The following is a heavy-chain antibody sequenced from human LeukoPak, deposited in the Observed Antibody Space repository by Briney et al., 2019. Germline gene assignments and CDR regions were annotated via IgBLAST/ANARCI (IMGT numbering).Heavy chain of an antibody. CDR2: IYYSGST. J-gene: IGHJ4*02. Sequence: SETLSLTCTVSGGSISGDSYYWSWIRQPPGKGLEWIGSIYYSGSTYYNPSLKSRVTISVDTSRNQISLKLRSVTAADTAMYYCARLWSGYRPPDYWGQGTLVTVSS. CDR3: ARLWSGYRPPDY. D-gene: IGHD3-3*01. CDR1: GGSISGDSYY. V-gene: IGHV4-39*01.